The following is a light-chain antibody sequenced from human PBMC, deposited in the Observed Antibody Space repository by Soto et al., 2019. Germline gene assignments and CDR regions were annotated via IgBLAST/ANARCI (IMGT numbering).Light chain of an antibody. J-gene: IGKJ5*01. CDR1: QSVSSN. CDR3: QQRSNWPPSIT. CDR2: DAS. V-gene: IGKV3-11*01. Sequence: EIVLTQSPSTLSLSAGERAALSWGASQSVSSNYLAWYQQKPGLAPRLLIDDASNRATGIPARFSGSGSGKDFTLNISSLEPEDFAVYYCQQRSNWPPSITFGQGTRLEIK.